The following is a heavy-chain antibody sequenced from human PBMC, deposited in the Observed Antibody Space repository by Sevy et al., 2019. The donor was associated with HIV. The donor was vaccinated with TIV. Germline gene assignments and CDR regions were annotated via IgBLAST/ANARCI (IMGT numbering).Heavy chain of an antibody. V-gene: IGHV3-23*01. Sequence: GGSLRLSCVASGFTFSRYAMSWVRQAPGKGLKWVSALGGSVDMTYYADFVKGWFTISRDNSKNTLYLQMNSLRAEDTAVYYCARVVEALPGYYYGMDVWGQGTTVTVSS. D-gene: IGHD1-26*01. CDR1: GFTFSRYA. CDR2: LGGSVDMT. CDR3: ARVVEALPGYYYGMDV. J-gene: IGHJ6*02.